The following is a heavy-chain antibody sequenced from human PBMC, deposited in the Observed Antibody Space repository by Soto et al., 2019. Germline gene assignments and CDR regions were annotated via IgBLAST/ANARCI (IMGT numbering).Heavy chain of an antibody. V-gene: IGHV3-66*04. D-gene: IGHD5-18*01. CDR1: GVTVSSNY. J-gene: IGHJ4*02. CDR3: ARHGYNYGGGYFDY. CDR2: IYSGGST. Sequence: GGSLRLSCASSGVTVSSNYMSWVRQAPGKGLEWVSVIYSGGSTYYADSVKGRFTISRDNSKNTLYLQMDSLRAEDTAVYYCARHGYNYGGGYFDYWGQGTLVTVSS.